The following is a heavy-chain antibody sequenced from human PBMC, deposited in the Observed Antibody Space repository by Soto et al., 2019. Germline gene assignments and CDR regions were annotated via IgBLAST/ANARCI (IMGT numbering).Heavy chain of an antibody. CDR1: GGSMSSYF. CDR3: ARVKTVDYYGMGV. Sequence: SETLSLTCNVSGGSMSSYFWSWIRQPAGKGLEWIGRIYSSGSTNYNPSLKSRVTMSIDTSKNQFSLKLSSVTAADTAVYFCARVKTVDYYGMGVWGQGTTVPVSS. J-gene: IGHJ6*02. V-gene: IGHV4-4*07. CDR2: IYSSGST.